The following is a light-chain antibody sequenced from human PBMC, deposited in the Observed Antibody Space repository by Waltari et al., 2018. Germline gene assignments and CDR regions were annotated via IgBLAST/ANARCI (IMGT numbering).Light chain of an antibody. V-gene: IGLV3-19*01. Sequence: SSELTQDPAVSVALGQTVTITCQGHSLAAFSANWYQQKPGQAPILVTYGKNNRHAGIPDRFSGSNSGNSASLTITGAQAEDEAAYYCNSRYTSGDHVVFGGGTKLTVL. CDR1: SLAAFS. J-gene: IGLJ2*01. CDR3: NSRYTSGDHVV. CDR2: GKN.